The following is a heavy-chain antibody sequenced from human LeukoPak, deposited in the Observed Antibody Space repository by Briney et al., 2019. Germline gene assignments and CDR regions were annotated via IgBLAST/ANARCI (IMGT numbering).Heavy chain of an antibody. Sequence: ASETLSLTCAVYGGSFSGYYWSWIRQPPGKGLEWIGEINHSGSTNYNPSLKSRVTISVDTSKNQFSLKLSSVTAADTAVYYCARKRGYSYGRHTWFDPWGQGTLVTVSS. D-gene: IGHD5-18*01. CDR1: GGSFSGYY. CDR3: ARKRGYSYGRHTWFDP. V-gene: IGHV4-34*01. J-gene: IGHJ5*02. CDR2: INHSGST.